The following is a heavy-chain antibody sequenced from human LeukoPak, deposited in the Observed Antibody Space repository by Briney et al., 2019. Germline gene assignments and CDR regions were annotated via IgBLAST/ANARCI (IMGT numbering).Heavy chain of an antibody. CDR2: IYTSGST. J-gene: IGHJ5*02. Sequence: SQTLSLTCTVSGGSISSGSYYWSWIRRPAGKGLEWIGRIYTSGSTNYNPSLKSRVTISVDTSKNQFSLKLSSVTAADTAVYYCARDGATVVTPDYNWFDPWGQGTLVTVSS. V-gene: IGHV4-61*02. CDR3: ARDGATVVTPDYNWFDP. D-gene: IGHD4-23*01. CDR1: GGSISSGSYY.